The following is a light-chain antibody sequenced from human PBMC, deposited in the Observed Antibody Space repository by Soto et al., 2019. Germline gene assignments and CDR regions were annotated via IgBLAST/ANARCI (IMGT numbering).Light chain of an antibody. CDR2: DAS. Sequence: EIVLTQSPATLSLSPGERATLSCRASQSVSSYLAWYQQKPGQAPRLLIYDASNRATGIPARFSGSWSGTDFPLTIRSLEPEDVAVYYCQQRSNWPPVTFGQGTKLEIK. CDR3: QQRSNWPPVT. CDR1: QSVSSY. V-gene: IGKV3-11*01. J-gene: IGKJ2*01.